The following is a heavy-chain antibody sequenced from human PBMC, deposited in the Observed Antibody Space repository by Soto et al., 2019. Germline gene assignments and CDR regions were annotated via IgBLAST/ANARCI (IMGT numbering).Heavy chain of an antibody. CDR1: GYTFTGYY. V-gene: IGHV1-2*04. D-gene: IGHD3-9*01. CDR3: ARDFILTGYRYYVMDV. Sequence: SVNVSCKASGYTFTGYYMHWVRQAPGQGLEWMGWINPNSGGTNYAQKFQGWVTMTRDTSISTAYMELSRLRSDDTAVYYCARDFILTGYRYYVMDVCGQGSTVIVS. J-gene: IGHJ6*02. CDR2: INPNSGGT.